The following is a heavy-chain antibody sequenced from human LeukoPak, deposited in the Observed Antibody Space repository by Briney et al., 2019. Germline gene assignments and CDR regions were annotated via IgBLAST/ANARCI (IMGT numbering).Heavy chain of an antibody. CDR1: GFSFSEFG. CDR2: ISYDGSNQ. Sequence: QPGRSLRLSCAASGFSFSEFGMHWIRQAPGKGLEWVAAISYDGSNQDYVDSVKGRFTISRYNSKNTLYLQMNSLRAEDTAAYYCAKDAVRGSGRINWFDTWGQGTLVTVSS. V-gene: IGHV3-30*18. J-gene: IGHJ5*02. CDR3: AKDAVRGSGRINWFDT. D-gene: IGHD3-10*01.